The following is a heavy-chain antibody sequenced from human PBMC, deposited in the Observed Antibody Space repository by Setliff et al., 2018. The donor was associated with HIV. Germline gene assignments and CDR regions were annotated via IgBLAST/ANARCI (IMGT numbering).Heavy chain of an antibody. V-gene: IGHV4-39*07. CDR2: LYSTWST. CDR1: GASIDSGFHY. CDR3: ARRTGYAFDI. Sequence: SETLSLTCTVSGASIDSGFHYWGWIRQSPGKGLEWIASLYSTWSTYYNPSLKSRVTISVDTSKNQFSLKLSSVTAADTAVYYCARRTGYAFDIWGQGTMVTV. J-gene: IGHJ3*02.